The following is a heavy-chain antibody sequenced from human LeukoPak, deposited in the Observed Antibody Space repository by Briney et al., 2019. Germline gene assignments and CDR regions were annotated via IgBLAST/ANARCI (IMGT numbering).Heavy chain of an antibody. CDR3: ARGLRGSYL. CDR2: INHSGST. CDR1: GGSFSGYY. Sequence: PSETLSLTCAVYGGSFSGYYWSWIRQPPGKGLEWIGEINHSGSTNYNPSLKSRATISVDTSKNQFSLKLSSVTAADTAVYYCARGLRGSYLWGQGTLVTVSS. J-gene: IGHJ5*02. D-gene: IGHD1-26*01. V-gene: IGHV4-34*01.